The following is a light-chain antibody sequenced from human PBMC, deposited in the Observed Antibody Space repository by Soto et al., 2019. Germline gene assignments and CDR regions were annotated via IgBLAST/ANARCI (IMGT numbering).Light chain of an antibody. Sequence: EIVMTQSPATLSVSPGETVTLSCRASQSVSSNLALYQQKPGQAPRLLIYAGSTRATGIPARFSGSGSGTEFTLAISSLQSEDFAIYYCQQYNNWPPTFTFGQGTKLEIK. J-gene: IGKJ2*01. CDR1: QSVSSN. CDR2: AGS. CDR3: QQYNNWPPTFT. V-gene: IGKV3-15*01.